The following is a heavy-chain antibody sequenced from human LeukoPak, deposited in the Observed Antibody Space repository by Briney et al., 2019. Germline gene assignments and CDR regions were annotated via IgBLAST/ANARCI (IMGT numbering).Heavy chain of an antibody. CDR2: ISAYNGNT. J-gene: IGHJ4*02. V-gene: IGHV1-18*01. CDR1: GYTFTSYG. D-gene: IGHD2-8*01. CDR3: ASGDCTNGVCYTAGGYDY. Sequence: ASVKVSCKASGYTFTSYGISWVRQAPGQGLEWMGWISAYNGNTNYAKKLQGRVTMTTDTSTSTAYMELRSLRSDDTAVYYCASGDCTNGVCYTAGGYDYWGQGTLVTVSS.